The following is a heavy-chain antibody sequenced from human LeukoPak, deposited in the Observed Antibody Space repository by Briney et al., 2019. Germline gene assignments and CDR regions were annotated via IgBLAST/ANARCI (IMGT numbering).Heavy chain of an antibody. J-gene: IGHJ2*01. CDR2: INTDGTST. Sequence: GGSLRLSCAASGFTFSSYAMSWVRQAPGKGLVWVSRINTDGTSTTYADSVRGRFTISRDNAKNTLYLQMNSLRAEDTAVHYCARVVEYCSSTGCNYWYFDLWGRGTLVTVSS. D-gene: IGHD2-2*01. V-gene: IGHV3-74*01. CDR1: GFTFSSYA. CDR3: ARVVEYCSSTGCNYWYFDL.